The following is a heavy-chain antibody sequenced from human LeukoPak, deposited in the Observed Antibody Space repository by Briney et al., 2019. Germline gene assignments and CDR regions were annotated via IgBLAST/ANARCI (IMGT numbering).Heavy chain of an antibody. J-gene: IGHJ4*02. Sequence: SVKVSCKASGGTFSSYAISWVRQAPGQGLEWMGGIIPIFGTANYAQKFQGGVTITADESTSTAYMELSSLRSEDTAVYYCALDSGSYRSLDYWGQGTLVTVSS. D-gene: IGHD1-26*01. CDR2: IIPIFGTA. CDR3: ALDSGSYRSLDY. V-gene: IGHV1-69*01. CDR1: GGTFSSYA.